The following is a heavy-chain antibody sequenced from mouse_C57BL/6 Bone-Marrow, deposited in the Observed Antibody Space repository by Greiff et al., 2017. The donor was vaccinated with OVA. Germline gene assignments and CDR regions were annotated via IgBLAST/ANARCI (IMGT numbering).Heavy chain of an antibody. Sequence: QVQLQQSGAELVRPGTSVKMSCKASGYTFTNYWIGWAKQSPGHGLEWIGDIYPGGGYTNYNEKFKGKATLTADKSSSTAYMQFSSLTAEDSAIYYCARWTNYYGSSHWYFDVWGTGTTVTVSS. J-gene: IGHJ1*03. D-gene: IGHD1-1*01. V-gene: IGHV1-63*01. CDR3: ARWTNYYGSSHWYFDV. CDR2: IYPGGGYT. CDR1: GYTFTNYW.